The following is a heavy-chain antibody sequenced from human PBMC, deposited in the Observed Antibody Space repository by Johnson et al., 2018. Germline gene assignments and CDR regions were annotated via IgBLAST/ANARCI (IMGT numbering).Heavy chain of an antibody. D-gene: IGHD2-8*01. CDR1: GFTFSDYY. Sequence: VQLVQSGGGLVKPAGSLRLSCGASGFTFSDYYMSWIRQAPGKGLEWVSYISSSGGTRHDADAVKGRFTISRDNSKNILYLQMNSLGPEDTALYYCAKDFSMSPGFFYGMDGWGQGTTVTVSS. V-gene: IGHV3-11*01. J-gene: IGHJ6*02. CDR3: AKDFSMSPGFFYGMDG. CDR2: ISSSGGTR.